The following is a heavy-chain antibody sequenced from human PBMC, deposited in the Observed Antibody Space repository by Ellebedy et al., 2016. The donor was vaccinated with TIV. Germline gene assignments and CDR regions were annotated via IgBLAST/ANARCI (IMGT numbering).Heavy chain of an antibody. CDR2: ISSSSSYI. CDR1: GFTFSSYA. Sequence: GESLKISCAASGFTFSSYAMNWVRQAPGKGLEWVSSISSSSSYIYYADSVKGRFTISRDNAKNSLYLQMNSLRAEDTAVYYCARDHNFDYGDYFLDYWGQGTLVTVSS. J-gene: IGHJ4*02. V-gene: IGHV3-21*01. D-gene: IGHD4-17*01. CDR3: ARDHNFDYGDYFLDY.